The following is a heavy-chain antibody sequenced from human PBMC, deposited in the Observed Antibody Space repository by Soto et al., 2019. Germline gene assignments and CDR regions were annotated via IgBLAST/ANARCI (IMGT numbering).Heavy chain of an antibody. CDR1: GDSISKSGHY. D-gene: IGHD3-9*01. V-gene: IGHV4-39*02. Sequence: PSETLSLTCTVSGDSISKSGHYWGWIRQPPGKALEWIGGIDYRGSTLYKPSLRSRITMSIETSKKFLSLKLTSVRASDTALYYCTRLLTPYDTHGQSWFGTWGQGTRVTVS. J-gene: IGHJ5*02. CDR2: IDYRGST. CDR3: TRLLTPYDTHGQSWFGT.